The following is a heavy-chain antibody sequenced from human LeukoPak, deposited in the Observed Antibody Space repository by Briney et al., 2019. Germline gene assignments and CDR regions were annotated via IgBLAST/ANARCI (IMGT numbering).Heavy chain of an antibody. CDR1: GFTFSSYW. V-gene: IGHV3-23*01. CDR2: ISGSGGST. J-gene: IGHJ6*03. D-gene: IGHD1-14*01. CDR3: ARVPVYHGDYYMDV. Sequence: GGSLRLSCAASGFTFSSYWMSWVRQAPGKGLEWVSAISGSGGSTYYADSVKGRFTISRDNSKNTLYLQMNSLRAEDTAVYYCARVPVYHGDYYMDVWGKGTTVTVSS.